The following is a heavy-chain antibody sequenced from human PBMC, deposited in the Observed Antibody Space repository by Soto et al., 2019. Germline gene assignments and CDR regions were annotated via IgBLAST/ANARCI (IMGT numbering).Heavy chain of an antibody. CDR3: ARGWYYDFWSGYHEGLYYYGMDV. J-gene: IGHJ6*02. CDR1: GYTFTSYG. D-gene: IGHD3-3*01. Sequence: GASVKVSCKASGYTFTSYGISWVRQAPGQGLEWMGWISAYKGNTNYAQKLQGRVTMTTDTSTSTAYMELRSLRSDDTAVYYCARGWYYDFWSGYHEGLYYYGMDVWGQGTTVTVSS. V-gene: IGHV1-18*04. CDR2: ISAYKGNT.